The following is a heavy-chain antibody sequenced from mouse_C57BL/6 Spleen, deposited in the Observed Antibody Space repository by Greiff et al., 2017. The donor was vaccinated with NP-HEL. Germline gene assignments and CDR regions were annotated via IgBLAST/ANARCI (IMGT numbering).Heavy chain of an antibody. V-gene: IGHV5-17*01. J-gene: IGHJ2*01. CDR1: GFTFSDYG. Sequence: EVQGVESGGGLVKPGGSLKLSCAASGFTFSDYGMHWVRQAPEKGLEWVAYISSGSSTIYYADTVKGRFTISRDNAKNTLFLQMTRLRSEDTAMYYGARHLKFITTVVAPFDYWGQGTTLTVSS. CDR3: ARHLKFITTVVAPFDY. CDR2: ISSGSSTI. D-gene: IGHD1-1*01.